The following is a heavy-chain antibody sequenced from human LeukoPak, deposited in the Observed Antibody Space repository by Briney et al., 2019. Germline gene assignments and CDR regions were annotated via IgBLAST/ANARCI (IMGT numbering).Heavy chain of an antibody. V-gene: IGHV3-23*01. CDR2: ISDSGGRI. Sequence: GGSLRLSCAASGFTFNSYAMTWVRQAPGKGLEWVSLISDSGGRIYYADSVKGRFTISRDNSKNTLYLQMNSLRAEDTAVYYCAKDDAWLRFGEWSQGTLVTVSS. D-gene: IGHD3-10*01. CDR3: AKDDAWLRFGE. J-gene: IGHJ4*02. CDR1: GFTFNSYA.